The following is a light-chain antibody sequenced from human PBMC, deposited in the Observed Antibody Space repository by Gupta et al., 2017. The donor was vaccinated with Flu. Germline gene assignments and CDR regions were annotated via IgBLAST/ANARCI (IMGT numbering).Light chain of an antibody. CDR2: GAS. Sequence: EIVMTQSPATLSVSPGERATLSCRASQSVRSNLAWYQQKPGQTPRLLIYGASPRATGIPARFSSSGSGTEFTLTISSLASEDFAVYYCQQYHNWTPYTFGQGTKLEIK. CDR1: QSVRSN. V-gene: IGKV3-15*01. CDR3: QQYHNWTPYT. J-gene: IGKJ2*01.